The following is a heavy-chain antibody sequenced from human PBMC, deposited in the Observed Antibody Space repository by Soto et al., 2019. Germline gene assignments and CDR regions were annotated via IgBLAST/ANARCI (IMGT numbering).Heavy chain of an antibody. CDR3: ADSWLPTSY. CDR1: GFTFSHYW. CDR2: ISPDGRTT. Sequence: GGSLRLSCAASGFTFSHYWMHWVRQAPGKGLAWVSRISPDGRTTTYADSVKGRFTISRDNAKSTLYLQMNSLTVEDGAVYYCADSWLPTSYWGPGTLVTVSS. J-gene: IGHJ4*02. V-gene: IGHV3-74*01. D-gene: IGHD3-10*01.